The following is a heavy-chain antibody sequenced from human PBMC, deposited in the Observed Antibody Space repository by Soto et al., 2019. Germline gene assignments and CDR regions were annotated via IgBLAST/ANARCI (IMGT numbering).Heavy chain of an antibody. Sequence: EVQLLESGGGLEQPGGSLRLSCAAPGFTFSTYAMSWVRQAPGAGLEWVSGISASGGSTYYADSVKGRFTISRDNSKNNLLLQMNSLRAEDTALYYCAKDPNGDYVGAFDIWGPGTMVTVSS. CDR3: AKDPNGDYVGAFDI. CDR2: ISASGGST. D-gene: IGHD4-17*01. CDR1: GFTFSTYA. J-gene: IGHJ3*02. V-gene: IGHV3-23*01.